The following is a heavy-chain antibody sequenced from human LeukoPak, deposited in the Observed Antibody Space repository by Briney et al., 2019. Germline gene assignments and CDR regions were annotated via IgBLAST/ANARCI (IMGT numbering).Heavy chain of an antibody. Sequence: GGSQRLSCAASGFTFSIYGLHWVRQAPGKGLEWVAVIWNDGSIRYYADSVKGRFTISRDNSKNTLYLQMNNLRAEDTAVYYCARASGSYDYWGQGTLVTVSS. CDR3: ARASGSYDY. CDR1: GFTFSIYG. V-gene: IGHV3-33*01. J-gene: IGHJ4*02. CDR2: IWNDGSIR. D-gene: IGHD1-26*01.